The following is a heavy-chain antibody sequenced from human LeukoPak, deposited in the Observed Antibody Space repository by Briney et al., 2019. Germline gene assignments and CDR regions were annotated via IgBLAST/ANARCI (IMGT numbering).Heavy chain of an antibody. Sequence: QPGGSLRLSCAASGFSFSSSWRRWVRQVPGKGLEWVSRINDDETSTTYAESVKGRFTISRDNAKNTLFLQMNSLSAEDTAVYYCPTTGSGSYYDYWGQGTLVTVSS. J-gene: IGHJ4*02. CDR2: INDDETST. D-gene: IGHD1-26*01. CDR3: PTTGSGSYYDY. CDR1: GFSFSSSW. V-gene: IGHV3-74*01.